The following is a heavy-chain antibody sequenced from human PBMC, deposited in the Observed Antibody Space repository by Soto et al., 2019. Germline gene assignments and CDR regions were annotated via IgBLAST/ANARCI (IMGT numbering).Heavy chain of an antibody. D-gene: IGHD2-21*01. CDR2: IYYSGST. V-gene: IGHV4-31*03. Sequence: SETLSLTCTVSGGSISSGGYYWSWIRQHPGKGLEWIGYIYYSGSTYYNPSLKSRVTISVDTSKNQFSLELSSVTAADTAVYYCARDLGGEVGMDVWGQGTTVTVPS. CDR3: ARDLGGEVGMDV. J-gene: IGHJ6*02. CDR1: GGSISSGGYY.